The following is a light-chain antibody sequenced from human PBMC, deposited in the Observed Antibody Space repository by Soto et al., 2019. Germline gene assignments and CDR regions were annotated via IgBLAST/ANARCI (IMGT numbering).Light chain of an antibody. V-gene: IGKV2-28*01. J-gene: IGKJ1*01. CDR1: QSLLHSNGNHY. Sequence: DIVMTQSPLSLPVTPGEPASISCRSSQSLLHSNGNHYLDWYLQKPGQSPQLLIYLGSSRASGVPDRFSGSGAGTDCTLKISRVEADDVGVYYCMQALQNPWTFGQGTKVEIK. CDR2: LGS. CDR3: MQALQNPWT.